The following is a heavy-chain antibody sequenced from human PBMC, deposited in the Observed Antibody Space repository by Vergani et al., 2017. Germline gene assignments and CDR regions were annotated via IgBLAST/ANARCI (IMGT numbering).Heavy chain of an antibody. CDR3: TRHYCSSTSCYGWFDP. CDR1: GFTFSGSA. J-gene: IGHJ5*02. D-gene: IGHD2-2*01. V-gene: IGHV3-73*02. Sequence: EVQLVESGGGLVQPGGSLKLSCAASGFTFSGSAMHWVRQASGKGLEWVGRIRSEANSYATAYAASVKGRFTISRDDSKNTAYLQMNSLKTEDTAVYYCTRHYCSSTSCYGWFDPWGQGTLVTVSS. CDR2: IRSEANSYAT.